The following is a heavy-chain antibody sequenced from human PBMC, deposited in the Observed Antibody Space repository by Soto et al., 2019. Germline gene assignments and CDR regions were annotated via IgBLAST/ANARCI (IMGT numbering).Heavy chain of an antibody. CDR2: IYYSGRT. D-gene: IGHD6-19*01. Sequence: QVQLQESGPGLVKPSETLSLTSTVSGGSISTYYWSWIRQPPAKGLEWIGYIYYSGRTNYNPSLKSRVSMSVDTSKNQFSLKVNSVTAADTAVYYCARDVGVAGTWYAFDTWGQGTMVTVSS. CDR1: GGSISTYY. CDR3: ARDVGVAGTWYAFDT. V-gene: IGHV4-59*01. J-gene: IGHJ3*02.